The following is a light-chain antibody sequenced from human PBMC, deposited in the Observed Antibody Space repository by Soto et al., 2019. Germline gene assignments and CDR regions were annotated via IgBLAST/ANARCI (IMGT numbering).Light chain of an antibody. V-gene: IGLV2-14*01. CDR2: KVS. CDR3: CSFTRSYTWV. J-gene: IGLJ3*02. CDR1: SSDVGDGDF. Sequence: QSALTQPASVSGSPGQSITISCTGTSSDVGDGDFVSWYQQRPGKAPKIMIYKVSNRPSGVSNRFSGSKSGNTASLTISGLQAEDEADYYCCSFTRSYTWVFGGGTKLTVL.